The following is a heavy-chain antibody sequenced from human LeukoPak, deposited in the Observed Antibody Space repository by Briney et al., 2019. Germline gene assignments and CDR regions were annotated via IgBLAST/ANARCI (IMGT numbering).Heavy chain of an antibody. V-gene: IGHV3-33*01. CDR2: IWYDGNNK. D-gene: IGHD1-26*01. CDR3: ARDLSGSAIDY. CDR1: GFTFSSYG. J-gene: IGHJ4*02. Sequence: GGSLRLSCAASGFTFSSYGMHWVRQAPGMGLEWVAIIWYDGNNKYYADSVKGRFTISRDNSKNTLYLQMNSLRVEDTAVYYCARDLSGSAIDYWGQGTLVTVSS.